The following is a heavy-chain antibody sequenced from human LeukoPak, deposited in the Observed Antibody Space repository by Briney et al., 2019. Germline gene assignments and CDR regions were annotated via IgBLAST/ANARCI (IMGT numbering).Heavy chain of an antibody. Sequence: GGSLRLSCAASGFTFSSYAMSWVRQAPGKGLEWVSAISGSGGSTYYADSVKGRLTISRDNSKNTLYLQMNSLRAEDTAVYYCTKDPSAAMVRGVPYFDYWGQGTLVTVSS. CDR3: TKDPSAAMVRGVPYFDY. CDR2: ISGSGGST. V-gene: IGHV3-23*01. D-gene: IGHD3-10*01. J-gene: IGHJ4*02. CDR1: GFTFSSYA.